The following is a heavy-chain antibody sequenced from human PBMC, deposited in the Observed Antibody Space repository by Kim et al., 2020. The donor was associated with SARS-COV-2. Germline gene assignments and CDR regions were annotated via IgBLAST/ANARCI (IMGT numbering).Heavy chain of an antibody. V-gene: IGHV1-3*01. D-gene: IGHD3-10*01. Sequence: ASVKVSCKASGYTFTSYAMHWVRQAPGQRLEWMGWINAGNGDTKYSQTFQGRVTIIRDTSASTVYMELSSLRSEDTAVYYCARDLVLLWFGPDILDVWGQGTTVTVSS. CDR2: INAGNGDT. J-gene: IGHJ6*02. CDR1: GYTFTSYA. CDR3: ARDLVLLWFGPDILDV.